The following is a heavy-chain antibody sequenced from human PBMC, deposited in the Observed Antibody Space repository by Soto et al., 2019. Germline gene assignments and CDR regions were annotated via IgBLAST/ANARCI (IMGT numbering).Heavy chain of an antibody. CDR3: ARGIVGGTTGSDWFDP. CDR2: INSDGSST. D-gene: IGHD1-26*01. V-gene: IGHV3-74*01. J-gene: IGHJ5*02. CDR1: GFTFSSYW. Sequence: EVQLVESGGGLVQPGGSLRLSCAASGFTFSSYWMHWVRQAPGKGLVWVSRINSDGSSTSYADSVKGRFTISRDNAKNRLFLQMNGLRAEDTAVYYCARGIVGGTTGSDWFDPWGQGTLVTVSS.